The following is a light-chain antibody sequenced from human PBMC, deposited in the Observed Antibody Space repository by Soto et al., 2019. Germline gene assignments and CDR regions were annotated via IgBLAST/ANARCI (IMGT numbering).Light chain of an antibody. CDR1: QSVRSN. CDR2: GAS. J-gene: IGKJ1*01. Sequence: EIVMTQSPATLSVSPGERATLSCRASQSVRSNLAWYQQKPGQAPRLLIYGASTRATSIPARFGGSGSETEFTLTISSLQSEDFAVYYCQQYGSSGTFGQGTKVDIK. CDR3: QQYGSSGT. V-gene: IGKV3-15*01.